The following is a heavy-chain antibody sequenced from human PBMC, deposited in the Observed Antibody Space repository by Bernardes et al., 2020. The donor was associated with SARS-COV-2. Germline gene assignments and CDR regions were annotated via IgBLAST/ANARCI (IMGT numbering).Heavy chain of an antibody. V-gene: IGHV3-23*01. Sequence: GGSLRLSCAASGFTFSSYAMSWVRQAPGKGLEWVSAISCSGGSTYYADSVKGLFTISRDNSKNTLYLQMNILRAEDTAVYYCAKDGLYYYDSSGYYGPGDAFDIWGKGTMVTVSS. CDR1: GFTFSSYA. CDR3: AKDGLYYYDSSGYYGPGDAFDI. CDR2: ISCSGGST. J-gene: IGHJ3*02. D-gene: IGHD3-22*01.